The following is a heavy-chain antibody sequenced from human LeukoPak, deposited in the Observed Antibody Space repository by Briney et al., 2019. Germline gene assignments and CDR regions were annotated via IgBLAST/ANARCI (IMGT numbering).Heavy chain of an antibody. D-gene: IGHD3-16*02. V-gene: IGHV3-74*01. CDR3: TRTGYRHGMDV. J-gene: IGHJ6*02. CDR2: TSTDGSTT. Sequence: GESLRLSCAPSGFTFNHYWIHWVRQAPGKGLVWVSSTSTDGSTTVYGDSVKGRFTISRDNGKNTLDLHLNSLRVEDTAVYFCTRTGYRHGMDVWGQGTTVTVSS. CDR1: GFTFNHYW.